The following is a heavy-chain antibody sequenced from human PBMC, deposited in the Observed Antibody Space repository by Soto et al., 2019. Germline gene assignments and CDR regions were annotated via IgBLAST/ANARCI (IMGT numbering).Heavy chain of an antibody. CDR2: FDPEDGET. CDR1: GYTLTELS. D-gene: IGHD6-19*01. V-gene: IGHV1-24*01. Sequence: QVQVVQSGAEVKKAGASVTVSCKVSGYTLTELSMHWVRQAPGKGLEWMGSFDPEDGETIYAQNFQGRVTMTEDTSTDTAYMELSSLRSEDTAVYYCATGIGEVTVAYLDYWCQGTLVTVSS. CDR3: ATGIGEVTVAYLDY. J-gene: IGHJ4*02.